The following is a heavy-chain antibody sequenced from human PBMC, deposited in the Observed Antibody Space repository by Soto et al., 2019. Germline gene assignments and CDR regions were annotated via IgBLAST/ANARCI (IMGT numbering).Heavy chain of an antibody. CDR1: GFTFSSYG. J-gene: IGHJ4*02. CDR3: ARGVDTAMVPHDY. CDR2: IWYDGSNK. V-gene: IGHV3-33*01. Sequence: QVQLVESGGGVVQPGRSLRLSCAASGFTFSSYGMHWVRQAPGKGLEWVAVIWYDGSNKYYADSVKGRFTISRDNSKNTLYLQMNSLSAEDTAVYYGARGVDTAMVPHDYWGQGTLVTVSS. D-gene: IGHD5-18*01.